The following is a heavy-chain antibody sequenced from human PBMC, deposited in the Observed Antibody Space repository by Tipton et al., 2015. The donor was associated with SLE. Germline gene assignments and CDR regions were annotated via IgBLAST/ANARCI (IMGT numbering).Heavy chain of an antibody. Sequence: SLRLSCAASGFTFSSYGMHWVRQAPGKGLERVAVIWYDGSNKYYADSVKGRFTISRDNSKNTLYLQMNSLRVEDTAVYYCAKELLPLYGMDVWGQGTTVTVSS. CDR1: GFTFSSYG. J-gene: IGHJ6*02. D-gene: IGHD3-22*01. CDR2: IWYDGSNK. V-gene: IGHV3-30*18. CDR3: AKELLPLYGMDV.